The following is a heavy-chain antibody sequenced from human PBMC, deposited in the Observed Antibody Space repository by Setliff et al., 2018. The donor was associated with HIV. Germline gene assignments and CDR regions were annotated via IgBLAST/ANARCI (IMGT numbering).Heavy chain of an antibody. Sequence: SLSLSCATSVFTFYSHIMDWVRQAPGKGLEWVANIKQDGSEKYYVDSVQGRFTISRDNAKNSVYLQMNSLRAEDTAVYYCVRDARGGRLVSVYYFDFWGQGTLVTVSS. J-gene: IGHJ4*02. CDR3: VRDARGGRLVSVYYFDF. CDR1: VFTFYSHI. CDR2: IKQDGSEK. V-gene: IGHV3-7*01. D-gene: IGHD6-19*01.